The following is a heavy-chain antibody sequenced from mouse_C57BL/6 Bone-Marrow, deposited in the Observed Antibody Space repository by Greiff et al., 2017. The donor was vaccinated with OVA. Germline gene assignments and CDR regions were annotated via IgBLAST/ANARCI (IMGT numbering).Heavy chain of an antibody. V-gene: IGHV1-59*01. Sequence: QVQLQQPGAELVRPGTSVKLSCKASGYTFTSYWMHWVKQRPGQGLEWIGVIDPSDSYTNYNQKFKGKATLTVDTSSSTAYMQLSSLTSEDSAVYYCARAIYYYGSSSFDYWGQGTTLTVSS. CDR3: ARAIYYYGSSSFDY. CDR1: GYTFTSYW. J-gene: IGHJ2*01. D-gene: IGHD1-1*01. CDR2: IDPSDSYT.